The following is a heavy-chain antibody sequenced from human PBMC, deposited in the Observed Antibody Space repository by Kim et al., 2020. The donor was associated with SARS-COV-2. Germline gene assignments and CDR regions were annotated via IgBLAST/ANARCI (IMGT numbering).Heavy chain of an antibody. D-gene: IGHD3-16*01. CDR3: ARPLGNWALDAFDI. V-gene: IGHV5-51*01. J-gene: IGHJ3*02. Sequence: PSLQGQVTISADKSISTAYLQWSSLKASDTAMYYCARPLGNWALDAFDIWGQGTMVTVSS.